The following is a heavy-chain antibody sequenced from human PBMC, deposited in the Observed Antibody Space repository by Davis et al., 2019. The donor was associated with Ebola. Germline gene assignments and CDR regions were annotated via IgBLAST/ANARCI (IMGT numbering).Heavy chain of an antibody. CDR3: VRFGRGAY. V-gene: IGHV4-59*11. CDR1: DGSISSHY. J-gene: IGHJ4*02. CDR2: IYDSGRT. Sequence: PSETLSLTCTFSDGSISSHYWNWIRQPPGKGLEWVGIIYDSGRTHYHPSLKSRVTISEDTSKTQFSLNLRSVTAADTAVYYCVRFGRGAYWGQGTLVTVSS. D-gene: IGHD3-16*01.